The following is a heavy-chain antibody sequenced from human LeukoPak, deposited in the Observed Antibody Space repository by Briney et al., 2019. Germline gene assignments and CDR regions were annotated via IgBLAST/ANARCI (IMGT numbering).Heavy chain of an antibody. CDR1: GGSTTSSNW. CDR3: ARDFDRASWFDP. D-gene: IGHD3-22*01. J-gene: IGHJ5*02. CDR2: VYHSGSA. Sequence: SGTLSLTCAVSGGSTTSSNWWSWVRQPPGKGLEWIGEVYHSGSANYNPSLKRRVTISIDKSKNQFSLKLSSVTAADTAVYYCARDFDRASWFDPWGQGTLVTVSS. V-gene: IGHV4-4*02.